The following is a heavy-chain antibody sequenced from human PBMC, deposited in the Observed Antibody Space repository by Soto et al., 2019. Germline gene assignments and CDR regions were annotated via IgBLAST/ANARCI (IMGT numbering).Heavy chain of an antibody. CDR1: DYIFLAYG. CDR3: ARDDCNGGSCDGGHYLDL. V-gene: IGHV1-18*01. CDR2: ISPKFGRT. Sequence: VQIVQSGPEVKKAGASVKVSCTAPTDYIFLAYGFDWVRQAPGQGLEWMGWISPKFGRTNYARTLQDRFTMTTDVSTNSVSMELRDLRSDDTAVYYCARDDCNGGSCDGGHYLDLWGRGTPISVSS. D-gene: IGHD2-15*01. J-gene: IGHJ2*01.